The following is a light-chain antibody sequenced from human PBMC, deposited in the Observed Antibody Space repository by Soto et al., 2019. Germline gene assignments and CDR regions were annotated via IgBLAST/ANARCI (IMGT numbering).Light chain of an antibody. Sequence: DIQMTQSPSTLSASVGDRVTITCRASQSISTWLAWFQQKPGKAPDLLIYDASSLESGVPSRFSGSGSGTEFTLTISNLQPDDFATYYFQQYDSYSSGPFGQGTKVDIK. V-gene: IGKV1-5*01. CDR3: QQYDSYSSGP. J-gene: IGKJ1*01. CDR2: DAS. CDR1: QSISTW.